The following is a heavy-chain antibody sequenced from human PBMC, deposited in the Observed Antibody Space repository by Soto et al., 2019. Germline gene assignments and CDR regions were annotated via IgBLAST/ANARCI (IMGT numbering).Heavy chain of an antibody. CDR1: GFTFSSYG. CDR3: AREGEQWSVDY. J-gene: IGHJ4*02. CDR2: IWYDGSNK. V-gene: IGHV3-33*01. Sequence: GGSLRLSCAASGFTFSSYGMHWVRQAPGKGLEWVAVIWYDGSNKYYADSVKGRFTISRDNSKNTLYLQMNSLRAEDTAVYYCAREGEQWSVDYWGQGTLVTVSS. D-gene: IGHD6-19*01.